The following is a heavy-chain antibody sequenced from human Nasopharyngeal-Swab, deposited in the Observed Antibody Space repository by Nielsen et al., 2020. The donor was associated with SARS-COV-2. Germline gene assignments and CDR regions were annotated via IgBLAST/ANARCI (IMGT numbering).Heavy chain of an antibody. D-gene: IGHD6-19*01. J-gene: IGHJ4*02. CDR2: ICWNSGSI. V-gene: IGHV3-9*01. Sequence: SLRLSSAASGFTIDDYAMHWVRQAPGTGLALVSSICWNSGSIGYADYVNRRFTISRDNAKNSLYLQMNSLRAEDTALYYCAKDCAPYSSGYDYWGQGTLVTVSS. CDR3: AKDCAPYSSGYDY. CDR1: GFTIDDYA.